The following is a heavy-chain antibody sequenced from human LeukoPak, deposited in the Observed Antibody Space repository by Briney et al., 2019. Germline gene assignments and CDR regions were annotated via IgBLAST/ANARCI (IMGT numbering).Heavy chain of an antibody. CDR1: GDSISSFY. CDR3: ARAPVSTAYLHYYSMDV. J-gene: IGHJ6*03. Sequence: ASETLSLTCTVSGDSISSFYWSWIRQPAGKGLEWIGRIYSSGSTNYNPSLESRVTMSVDTSKDLFSLKLTSVTAADTAVYYCARAPVSTAYLHYYSMDVWGKGTMVTVSS. D-gene: IGHD3-16*01. V-gene: IGHV4-4*07. CDR2: IYSSGST.